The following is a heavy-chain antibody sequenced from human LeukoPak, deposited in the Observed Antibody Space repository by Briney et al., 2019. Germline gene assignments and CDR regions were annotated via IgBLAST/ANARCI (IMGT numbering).Heavy chain of an antibody. CDR2: VSQSGNI. D-gene: IGHD2-21*02. CDR1: GFTFSSYD. Sequence: GSLRLSCAASGFTFSSYDMSWVRQSPGKGLEWIGSVSQSGNIYYKSSLKSRVTVSLDTSKNEFSLILTSVTAADTAEYYCAKSDGYGLIDYLGQGTLVTVSS. CDR3: AKSDGYGLIDY. J-gene: IGHJ4*02. V-gene: IGHV4-38-2*01.